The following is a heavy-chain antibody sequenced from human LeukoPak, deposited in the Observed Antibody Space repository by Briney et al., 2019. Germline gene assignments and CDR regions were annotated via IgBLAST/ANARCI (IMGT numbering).Heavy chain of an antibody. CDR3: AKEVRDSGSYRFDY. J-gene: IGHJ4*02. D-gene: IGHD1-26*01. V-gene: IGHV3-30*18. CDR2: ISYDGSNK. CDR1: GFTFSNYG. Sequence: GRSLRLSCAASGFTFSNYGIHWVRQAPGKGLEWVAVISYDGSNKYYADSVKGRFTISRDNSKNTLHLQMNSLRAEDTAVYYCAKEVRDSGSYRFDYWGQGTLVTVSS.